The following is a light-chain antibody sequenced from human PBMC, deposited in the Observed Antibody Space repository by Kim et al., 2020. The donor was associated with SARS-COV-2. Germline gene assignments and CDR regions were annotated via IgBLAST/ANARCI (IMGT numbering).Light chain of an antibody. Sequence: SYELTQPPSVSVSPGQTASITCSGDELGDKYVCWYQQKPGQSPVVVIYQDSKRPSGIPERFSGSNSGNTATLTISGTQALDDADYYCQAWDTSSVIFGGGTQLTVL. J-gene: IGLJ2*01. CDR1: ELGDKY. CDR2: QDS. V-gene: IGLV3-1*01. CDR3: QAWDTSSVI.